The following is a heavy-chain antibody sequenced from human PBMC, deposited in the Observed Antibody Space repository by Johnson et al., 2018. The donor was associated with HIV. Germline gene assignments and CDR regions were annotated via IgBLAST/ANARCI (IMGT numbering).Heavy chain of an antibody. Sequence: VQLVESGGGVVQPGRSLRLSCAASGFTFSDYAMHWVRQAPGKGLEWVAVISYDGSNKYYADSVKGRFTISRDNAKNSLYLQMSSLRVEDTAVYYCATRDPTYRPGAFDIWGQGTTVTVSS. D-gene: IGHD1-14*01. CDR2: ISYDGSNK. CDR3: ATRDPTYRPGAFDI. CDR1: GFTFSDYA. J-gene: IGHJ3*02. V-gene: IGHV3-30*04.